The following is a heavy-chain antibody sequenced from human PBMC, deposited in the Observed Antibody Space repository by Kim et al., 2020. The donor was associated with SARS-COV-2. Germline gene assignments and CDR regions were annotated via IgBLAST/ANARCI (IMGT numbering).Heavy chain of an antibody. J-gene: IGHJ6*02. D-gene: IGHD2-2*01. V-gene: IGHV3-30*07. CDR3: ARAHGVVPAADYYYYGMDV. Sequence: GRFTISRDNSTTTLYLQMNSLRAEDTAVYYCARAHGVVPAADYYYYGMDVWGQGTTVTVSS.